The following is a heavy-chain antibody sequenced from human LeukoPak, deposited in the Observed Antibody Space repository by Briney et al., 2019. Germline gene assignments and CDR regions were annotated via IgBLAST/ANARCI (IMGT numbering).Heavy chain of an antibody. V-gene: IGHV1-2*02. CDR1: GYTFIDYY. D-gene: IGHD3-10*01. CDR2: INPNSGGT. J-gene: IGHJ4*02. Sequence: ASVKVSCKASGYTFIDYYMHWVRQAPGQGLEWMGWINPNSGGTNYAQKFQGRVTMTRGTSISTAYMELSSLRSDDTAVYYCARALPMFRGLTSWDYWGQGTLVIVSS. CDR3: ARALPMFRGLTSWDY.